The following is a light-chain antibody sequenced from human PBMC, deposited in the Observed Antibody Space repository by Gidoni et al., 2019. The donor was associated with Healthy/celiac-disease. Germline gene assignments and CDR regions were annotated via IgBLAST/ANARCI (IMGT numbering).Light chain of an antibody. CDR1: SSDVGSYNL. V-gene: IGLV2-23*02. CDR3: CSYAGSSTWV. J-gene: IGLJ3*02. CDR2: EVS. Sequence: QSALTQPASVSGSHGQSITISCTGTSSDVGSYNLVSGYQQHPGKAPKLMIYEVSKRPSGVSNRFSGSKSGNTASLTISGLQAEDEADYYCCSYAGSSTWVFGGGTKLTVL.